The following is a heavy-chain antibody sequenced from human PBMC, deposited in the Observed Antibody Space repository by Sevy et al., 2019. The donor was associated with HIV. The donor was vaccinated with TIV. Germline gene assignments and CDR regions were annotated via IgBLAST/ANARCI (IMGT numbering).Heavy chain of an antibody. Sequence: ASVKVSCKASGGTFSSYAISWVRQAPGQGLEWMGGIIPIFGTANYAQKFQGRVTITTDESTSTAYMELSSLRSEDMAVYYCARGLVAKISIYYYYYGMDVWGQGTTVTVSS. CDR1: GGTFSSYA. V-gene: IGHV1-69*05. CDR2: IIPIFGTA. J-gene: IGHJ6*02. D-gene: IGHD5-12*01. CDR3: ARGLVAKISIYYYYYGMDV.